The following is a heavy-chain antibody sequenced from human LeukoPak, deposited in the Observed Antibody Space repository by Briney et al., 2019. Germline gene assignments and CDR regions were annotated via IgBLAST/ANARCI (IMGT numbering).Heavy chain of an antibody. V-gene: IGHV1-2*02. D-gene: IGHD2-15*01. CDR1: GYTFTGYY. CDR2: INPNSGGT. Sequence: ASVKVSCKASGYTFTGYYMHWVRQAPGQGLEWMGWINPNSGGTNYAQKSQGRVTMTRDTSISTAYMELSRLRSDDTAVYYCARSYCSGGSCYDWFDPWGQGTLVTVSS. CDR3: ARSYCSGGSCYDWFDP. J-gene: IGHJ5*02.